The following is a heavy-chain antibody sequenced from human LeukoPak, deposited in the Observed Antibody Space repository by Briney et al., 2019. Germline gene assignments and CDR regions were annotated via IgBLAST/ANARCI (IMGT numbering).Heavy chain of an antibody. D-gene: IGHD6-13*01. V-gene: IGHV3-21*04. J-gene: IGHJ4*02. CDR3: AKADSDGYSTSSGFDY. CDR1: GFTFSSCS. CDR2: ISSSSSYI. Sequence: PGGSLRLSCAASGFTFSSCSMNWVRQAPGKGLEWVSSISSSSSYIYYPDSVKGRFTISRDNAKNSLYLQMNSLRAEDTAVYYCAKADSDGYSTSSGFDYWGQGTLVTVSS.